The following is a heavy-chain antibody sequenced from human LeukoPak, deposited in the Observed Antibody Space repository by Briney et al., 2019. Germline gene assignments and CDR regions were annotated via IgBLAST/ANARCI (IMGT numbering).Heavy chain of an antibody. Sequence: PGGSLRLSCAASGFTFDDYAMHWVRQAPGKGLEWVSGISWSSGTIYYADSAKGRFTISRDNAKNSLYLQMNSLKPEDTAFYYCAKDGRFLEWLSYFDYWGQGALVTVSS. V-gene: IGHV3-9*01. D-gene: IGHD3-3*01. CDR3: AKDGRFLEWLSYFDY. CDR1: GFTFDDYA. J-gene: IGHJ4*02. CDR2: ISWSSGTI.